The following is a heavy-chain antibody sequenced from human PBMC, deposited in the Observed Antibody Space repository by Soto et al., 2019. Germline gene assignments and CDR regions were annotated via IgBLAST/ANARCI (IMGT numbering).Heavy chain of an antibody. V-gene: IGHV3-30*04. J-gene: IGHJ4*01. Sequence: GGSLRLSCAASGFTFNSYAINWVRQAPGKGLEWVAVISYDGTKKEYAESVKGRFSISRDNSNKTVSLQMNNLRPGDTAVYYCARHTLLWFGENDYWRHGTLVTVSS. CDR2: ISYDGTKK. D-gene: IGHD2-21*01. CDR3: ARHTLLWFGENDY. CDR1: GFTFNSYA.